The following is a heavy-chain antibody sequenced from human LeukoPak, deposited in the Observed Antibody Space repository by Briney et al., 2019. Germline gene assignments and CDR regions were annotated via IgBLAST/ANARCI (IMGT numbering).Heavy chain of an antibody. D-gene: IGHD6-19*01. CDR2: ISGSGGST. V-gene: IGHV3-23*01. J-gene: IGHJ4*02. CDR1: GFTFSSYA. CDR3: AKRNRIAVAGSVFDY. Sequence: PGGSLRPSCAASGFTFSSYAMSWVRQAPGKGLEWVSAISGSGGSTYYADSVKGRFTISRDNSKNTLYLQMNSLRAEDTAVYYCAKRNRIAVAGSVFDYWGQGTLVTVSS.